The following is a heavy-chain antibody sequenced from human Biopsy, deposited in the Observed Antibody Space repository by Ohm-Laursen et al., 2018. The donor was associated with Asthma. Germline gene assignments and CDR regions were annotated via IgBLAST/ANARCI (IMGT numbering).Heavy chain of an antibody. V-gene: IGHV1-18*01. Sequence: SVKVSCKTSGCTFNSAGITWVRQAPGQGLEWMGWISVYNGNTKVAQKLQDRVTMITDTSTSTAYMELRSLRSDDTAVYFCARAVDYSHYYGVDVWGQGTTVTVS. CDR1: GCTFNSAG. CDR3: ARAVDYSHYYGVDV. CDR2: ISVYNGNT. J-gene: IGHJ6*02. D-gene: IGHD3-10*01.